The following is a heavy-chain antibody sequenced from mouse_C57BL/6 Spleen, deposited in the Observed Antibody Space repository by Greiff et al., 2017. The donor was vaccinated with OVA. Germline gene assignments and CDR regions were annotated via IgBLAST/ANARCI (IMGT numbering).Heavy chain of an antibody. CDR3: ARGGYLDDYDSHWYFDV. J-gene: IGHJ1*03. CDR2: IDPSDSYT. D-gene: IGHD2-4*01. Sequence: QVQLQQPGAELVRPGTSVKLSCKASGYTFTSYWMHWVKQRPGQGLEWIGVIDPSDSYTNYNQKFKGKATLTVDTSSSTAYMQLSSLTSEDSAVYYCARGGYLDDYDSHWYFDVWGTGTTVTVSS. V-gene: IGHV1-59*01. CDR1: GYTFTSYW.